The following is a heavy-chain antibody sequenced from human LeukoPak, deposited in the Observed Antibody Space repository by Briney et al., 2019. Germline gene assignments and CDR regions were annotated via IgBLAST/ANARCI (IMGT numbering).Heavy chain of an antibody. CDR3: AKDPAMGAAAGYFDY. CDR1: GFTFSSYA. J-gene: IGHJ4*02. CDR2: ISGSGGST. V-gene: IGHV3-23*01. Sequence: GGSLRLSCAASGFTFSSYAMSWVRQAPGKGLEWVSAISGSGGSTYYADSVKGRFTISRDNSKNTLYLQMNRLRAEDTAVYYCAKDPAMGAAAGYFDYWGQGTLVTVSS. D-gene: IGHD6-13*01.